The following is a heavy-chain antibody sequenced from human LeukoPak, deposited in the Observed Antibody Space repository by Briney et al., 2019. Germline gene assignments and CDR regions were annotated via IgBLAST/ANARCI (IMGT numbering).Heavy chain of an antibody. V-gene: IGHV3-66*01. CDR3: AREVNSGFDC. J-gene: IGHJ4*02. CDR2: LYGGGTT. Sequence: GGSLRLSCVASGFTVSSNYMSWVRQAPGKGLEWVSVLYGGGTTYYADSVKGRFTISRDNSKNTLYLQMNSLSAEDTAVYYCAREVNSGFDCWGQGTLVTVSS. CDR1: GFTVSSNY. D-gene: IGHD3-22*01.